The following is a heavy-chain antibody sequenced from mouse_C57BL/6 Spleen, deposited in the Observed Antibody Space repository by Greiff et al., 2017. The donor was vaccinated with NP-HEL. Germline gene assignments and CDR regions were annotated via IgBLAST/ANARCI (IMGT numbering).Heavy chain of an antibody. CDR3: ARRGGYYLYYYAMDY. D-gene: IGHD2-3*01. CDR1: GFTFSDYY. Sequence: EVQLVESGGGLVQPGGSLKLSCAASGFTFSDYYMYWVRQTPEKRLEWVAYISNGGGSTYYPDTVKGRFTISRDNAKNTLYLQMSRLKSEDTAMYYCARRGGYYLYYYAMDYWGQGTSVTVSS. V-gene: IGHV5-12*01. J-gene: IGHJ4*01. CDR2: ISNGGGST.